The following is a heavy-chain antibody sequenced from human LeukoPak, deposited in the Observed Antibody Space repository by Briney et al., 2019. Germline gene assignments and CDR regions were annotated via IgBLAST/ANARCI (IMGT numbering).Heavy chain of an antibody. V-gene: IGHV4-31*03. J-gene: IGHJ5*02. Sequence: SQTLSLTCTVSGGSISGGGYYWSWIRQHPGKGLEWIGYIYYSGSTYYNPSLKSRVTISVDTSKNQFSLKLSSVTAADTAVYYCARGAEWEILYWFDPWGQGTLVTVSS. CDR3: ARGAEWEILYWFDP. CDR1: GGSISGGGYY. D-gene: IGHD3-10*01. CDR2: IYYSGST.